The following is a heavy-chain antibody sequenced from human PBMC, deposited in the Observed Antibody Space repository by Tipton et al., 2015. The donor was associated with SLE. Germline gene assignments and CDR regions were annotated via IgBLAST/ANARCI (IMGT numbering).Heavy chain of an antibody. V-gene: IGHV4-38-2*02. CDR1: LYSIGSGFY. Sequence: TLSLTCTVSLYSIGSGFYWDWVRQAPGKGLEWVATMLHNGSTYYNPSLRSRVAVSMDTSRNQFSLRLKSVTAADTAVYYCATGHFDFWGQVRLVTVSS. D-gene: IGHD1-1*01. J-gene: IGHJ5*01. CDR3: ATGHFDF. CDR2: MLHNGST.